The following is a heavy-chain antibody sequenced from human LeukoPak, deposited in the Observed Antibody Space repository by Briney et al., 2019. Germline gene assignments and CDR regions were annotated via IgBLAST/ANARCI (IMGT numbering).Heavy chain of an antibody. CDR3: ALGLVTDY. Sequence: GGSLRLSCAASGLTVRSNYITWVRQAPGKGLEWVSVIYSGGSTYYADSVKGRFTISRDNSKNTLYLQMNSLRVEDTAVYYCALGLVTDYWGQGTLVTVSS. V-gene: IGHV3-66*01. CDR1: GLTVRSNY. D-gene: IGHD3-9*01. CDR2: IYSGGST. J-gene: IGHJ4*02.